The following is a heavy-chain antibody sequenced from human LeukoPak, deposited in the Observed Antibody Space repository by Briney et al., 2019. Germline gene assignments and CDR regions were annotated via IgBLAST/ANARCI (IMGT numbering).Heavy chain of an antibody. Sequence: SETLSLTCTVSGGSISSGSYYWTWIRQPAGKGLEWIGRIYTSGSTNYNPSLKSRVTISVDTSKNQFSLRLSSVTAADTALYYCARERIERYTYASSDFDYWGRGTLVTVSS. CDR3: ARERIERYTYASSDFDY. D-gene: IGHD5-18*01. CDR2: IYTSGST. J-gene: IGHJ4*02. V-gene: IGHV4-61*02. CDR1: GGSISSGSYY.